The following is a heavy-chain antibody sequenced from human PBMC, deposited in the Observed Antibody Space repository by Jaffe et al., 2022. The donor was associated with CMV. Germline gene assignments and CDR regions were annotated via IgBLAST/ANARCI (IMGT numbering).Heavy chain of an antibody. J-gene: IGHJ5*02. CDR3: AKFTIFGAWFDP. D-gene: IGHD3-3*01. Sequence: QLQLQESGPGLVKPSETLSLTCTVSGGSISSSSYYWGWIRQPPGRGLEWIGSIYYKGTTYYNPSLRSRVTTSADTSKNQFSLKVTSVTAADTAVYYCAKFTIFGAWFDPWGQGTLVTVSS. CDR2: IYYKGTT. CDR1: GGSISSSSYY. V-gene: IGHV4-39*01.